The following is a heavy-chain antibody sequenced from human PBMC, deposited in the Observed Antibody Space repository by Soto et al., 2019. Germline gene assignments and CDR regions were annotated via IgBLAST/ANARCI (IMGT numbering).Heavy chain of an antibody. CDR3: TRGTYSGSHYFAY. D-gene: IGHD1-26*01. Sequence: EVRLVESVGDLVQPGGSLRLSCAASGFTLSHYPMNWVRQAPGKVLEWISYISTSIRTMYYADSVKGRFTISRDNAENSLYVLMSSLRDDNTAIYYWTRGTYSGSHYFAYWGQGTLVTVSS. V-gene: IGHV3-48*02. CDR2: ISTSIRTM. CDR1: GFTLSHYP. J-gene: IGHJ4*02.